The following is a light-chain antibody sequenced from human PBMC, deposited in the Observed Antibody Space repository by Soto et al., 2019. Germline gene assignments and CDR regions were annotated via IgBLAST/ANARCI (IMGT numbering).Light chain of an antibody. CDR2: GAS. J-gene: IGKJ1*01. Sequence: EIVLTQSPGTLSLSPGERATLSCRASQSVSSNYLAWYQQKPGQAPRPLIYGASSRATGIPDRFSGSGAGTDFTLTISRLESEDFAVYYCQQYGSSPWTFGQGTKVEIK. V-gene: IGKV3-20*01. CDR3: QQYGSSPWT. CDR1: QSVSSNY.